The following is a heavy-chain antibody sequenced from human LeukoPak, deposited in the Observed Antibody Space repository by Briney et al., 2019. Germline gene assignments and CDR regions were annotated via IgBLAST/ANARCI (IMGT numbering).Heavy chain of an antibody. Sequence: GGSLRLSCAASGFTFTTSAMHWVRQAPGKGLEGVAVISYDGSNKYYADSVKGRFTISRDDSKNTVYLQMNSLRAEDTAVYYCVRGSCGIYCYFDYWGQGALVTVSS. V-gene: IGHV3-30-3*01. CDR3: VRGSCGIYCYFDY. CDR1: GFTFTTSA. D-gene: IGHD1-26*01. J-gene: IGHJ4*02. CDR2: ISYDGSNK.